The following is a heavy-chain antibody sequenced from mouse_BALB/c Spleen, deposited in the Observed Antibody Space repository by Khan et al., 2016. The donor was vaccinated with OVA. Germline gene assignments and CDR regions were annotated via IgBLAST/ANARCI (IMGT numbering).Heavy chain of an antibody. V-gene: IGHV3-2*02. CDR1: GYSITSDYA. CDR3: ARDGSRYNYAMDY. CDR2: ISSSGST. Sequence: VQLKESGPGLVKPSQSLSLTCTVTGYSITSDYAWNWIRQFPGNKLEWMGYISSSGSTNYNPALKSRISITRDTSKNQFFLQLNSVTTEDTATXSCARDGSRYNYAMDYWGQGTSVTVSS. D-gene: IGHD2-3*01. J-gene: IGHJ4*01.